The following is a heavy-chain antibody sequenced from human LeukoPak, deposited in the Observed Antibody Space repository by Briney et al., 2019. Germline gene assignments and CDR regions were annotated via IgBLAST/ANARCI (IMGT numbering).Heavy chain of an antibody. CDR2: ISWNSGSI. V-gene: IGHV3-9*01. Sequence: PGRSLIICGATSGFTCDDYAMHRVPQAPVKGLETVSGISWNSGSIGYADSVKGRFTISRDNAKNSLYLQMNSLRAEDTALYYCAKLAAMTTVTPPAFDIWGQGTMVTVSS. CDR1: GFTCDDYA. J-gene: IGHJ3*02. D-gene: IGHD4-17*01. CDR3: AKLAAMTTVTPPAFDI.